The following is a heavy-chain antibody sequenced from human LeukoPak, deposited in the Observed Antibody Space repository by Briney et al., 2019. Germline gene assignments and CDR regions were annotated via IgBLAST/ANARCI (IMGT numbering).Heavy chain of an antibody. CDR2: ISGSGGST. Sequence: GGSLRLSCAASGITFSTYWMNWVRQAPGKGLEWVSAISGSGGSTYHADSVKGRFTISRDNSKNTLYLQMNSLRAEDTAVYYCAKSFSSWYRSHVDSWGQGTLVTVSS. CDR3: AKSFSSWYRSHVDS. D-gene: IGHD6-13*01. J-gene: IGHJ4*02. V-gene: IGHV3-23*01. CDR1: GITFSTYW.